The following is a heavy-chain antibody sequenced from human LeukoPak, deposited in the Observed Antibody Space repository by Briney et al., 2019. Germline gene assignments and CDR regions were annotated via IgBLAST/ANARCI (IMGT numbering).Heavy chain of an antibody. V-gene: IGHV4-34*01. CDR3: AGHFYFDL. CDR1: GGSFSGHY. CDR2: IHTSVST. Sequence: SETLSLTCAVYGGSFSGHYLHWFRQPPGKGLEWIGAIHTSVSTDYNPSFKSRVAMSGDTSKNQFSLKLSPVTAADTAVYYCAGHFYFDLWGPGTLVTVSS. J-gene: IGHJ2*01.